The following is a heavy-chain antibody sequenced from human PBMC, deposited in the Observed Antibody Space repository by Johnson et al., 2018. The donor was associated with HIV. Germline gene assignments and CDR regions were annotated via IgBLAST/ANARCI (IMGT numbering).Heavy chain of an antibody. V-gene: IGHV3-23*04. Sequence: EVQLVESGGGLVQPGGSLRLSCAASGFTFSSYAMSWVRQAPGKGLEWVSAISGSGGSTYSADSVKGRFTISSDNSKNTLYLQMNSLRAEDTAVYYCARAEGDYYDSGGWGPDAFDIWGQGTMVTVSS. D-gene: IGHD3-22*01. CDR2: ISGSGGST. CDR1: GFTFSSYA. CDR3: ARAEGDYYDSGGWGPDAFDI. J-gene: IGHJ3*02.